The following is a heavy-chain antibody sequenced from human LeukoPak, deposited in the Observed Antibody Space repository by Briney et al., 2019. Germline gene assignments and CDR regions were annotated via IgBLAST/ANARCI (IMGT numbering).Heavy chain of an antibody. J-gene: IGHJ4*02. V-gene: IGHV4-39*01. CDR1: GGSISSDSYY. Sequence: SETLSLTCTVSGGSISSDSYYWGWIRQPPGKGLEWVASIYYSGSTYYNPSLKSRVTMSVDTSKNQFSLKLSSVTAADTAVYYCASGQYYDLWSGYYVDWGQGTLVTVSA. CDR3: ASGQYYDLWSGYYVD. CDR2: IYYSGST. D-gene: IGHD3-3*01.